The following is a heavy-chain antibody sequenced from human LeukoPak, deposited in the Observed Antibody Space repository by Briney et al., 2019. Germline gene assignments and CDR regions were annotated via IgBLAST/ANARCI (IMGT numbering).Heavy chain of an antibody. CDR2: IYYSGST. CDR3: ARMSYYYDSSGYFSW. D-gene: IGHD3-22*01. Sequence: PSETLSLTCTVSGGSISSSSYYWGWIRQPPGKGLEWIGSIYYSGSTYYNPSLKSRVTISVDTSKNQFSLKLSSVTAADTAVYYCARMSYYYDSSGYFSWWGQGTLVTVSS. J-gene: IGHJ4*02. CDR1: GGSISSSSYY. V-gene: IGHV4-39*01.